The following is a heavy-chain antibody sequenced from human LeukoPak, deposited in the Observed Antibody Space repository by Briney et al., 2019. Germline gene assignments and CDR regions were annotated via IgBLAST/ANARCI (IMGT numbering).Heavy chain of an antibody. V-gene: IGHV1-18*01. Sequence: ASVKVSCKASGYTFTNYGISWVRQAPGQGLEWMGWISIYNGNTDYAQKLRGRVTMTTDTSTSTAYMELRSLRSDDTAVYYCARITYDFWSGYYMPDDPWGQGTLVTVSS. J-gene: IGHJ5*02. CDR2: ISIYNGNT. CDR3: ARITYDFWSGYYMPDDP. D-gene: IGHD3-3*01. CDR1: GYTFTNYG.